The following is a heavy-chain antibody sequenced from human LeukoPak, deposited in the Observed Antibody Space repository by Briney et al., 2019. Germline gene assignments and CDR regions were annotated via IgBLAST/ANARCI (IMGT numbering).Heavy chain of an antibody. D-gene: IGHD1-26*01. CDR2: ISASGSST. Sequence: GESLRLSCAASGFTFSSYAMSWVRQPPGKGLEWVSAISASGSSTYYADSVKGRFTISRDNSKNTLYLQMNSLRAEDTAVYYCAKDSSGSYYLQWWGQGTLVTVSS. CDR3: AKDSSGSYYLQW. CDR1: GFTFSSYA. J-gene: IGHJ4*02. V-gene: IGHV3-23*01.